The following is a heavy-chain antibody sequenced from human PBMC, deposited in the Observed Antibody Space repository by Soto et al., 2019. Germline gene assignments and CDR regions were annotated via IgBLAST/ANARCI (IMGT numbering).Heavy chain of an antibody. CDR1: GGASILHY. Sequence: PLETMSLTCAVYGGASILHYWSWIPEPAGRGLEWMGEISPSGSTNYNPSLKSRVTISVDTSKNQFSLKLSSVTAADTAVYYWARGRGYDFWSGYFTDEWFDPWGQGTLITVS. J-gene: IGHJ5*02. V-gene: IGHV4-34*01. CDR2: ISPSGST. CDR3: ARGRGYDFWSGYFTDEWFDP. D-gene: IGHD3-3*01.